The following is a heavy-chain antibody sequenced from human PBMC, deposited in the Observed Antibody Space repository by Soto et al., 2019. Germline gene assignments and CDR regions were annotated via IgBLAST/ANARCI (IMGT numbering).Heavy chain of an antibody. CDR1: GFTFSSYA. CDR3: ANQKTMMVVAQFDY. D-gene: IGHD3-22*01. CDR2: ISGSGGST. J-gene: IGHJ4*02. Sequence: PVGSLRLSCAGSGFTFSSYAMSWVRQAPGKGLEWVSAISGSGGSTYYADSVKGRFTISRDNSKNTLYLQMNSLRAEDTAVYYCANQKTMMVVAQFDYWGQGTLVTVSS. V-gene: IGHV3-23*01.